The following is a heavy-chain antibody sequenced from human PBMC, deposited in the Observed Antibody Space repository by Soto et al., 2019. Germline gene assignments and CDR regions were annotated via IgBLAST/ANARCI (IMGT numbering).Heavy chain of an antibody. V-gene: IGHV1-3*01. Sequence: ASVKVSCKASGYTFTSYAMHWVRQAPGQRLEWMGWINAGNGNTKYSQKFQGRVTITRDTSISTAYMELSSLRSDDTAVYYCARAKSYSNLFDYWGQGTMVTVSS. CDR3: ARAKSYSNLFDY. D-gene: IGHD4-4*01. CDR2: INAGNGNT. CDR1: GYTFTSYA. J-gene: IGHJ4*02.